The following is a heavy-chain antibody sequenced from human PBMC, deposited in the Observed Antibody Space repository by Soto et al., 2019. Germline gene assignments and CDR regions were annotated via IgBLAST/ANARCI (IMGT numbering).Heavy chain of an antibody. CDR1: GGTFSSYA. CDR3: ARDEGSYDSSGYPTDWYFDL. D-gene: IGHD3-22*01. J-gene: IGHJ2*01. V-gene: IGHV1-69*01. Sequence: QVQLVQSGAEVKKAGSSVKVSCKASGGTFSSYAISWVRQAPGQGLEWMGGIIPIFGTANYAQKFQGRVTITADESTSTAYMELSSLRSEDTAVYYCARDEGSYDSSGYPTDWYFDLWGRGTLVTVSS. CDR2: IIPIFGTA.